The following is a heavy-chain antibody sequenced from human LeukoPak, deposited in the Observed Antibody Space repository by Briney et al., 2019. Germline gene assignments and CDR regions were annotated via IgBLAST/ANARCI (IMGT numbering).Heavy chain of an antibody. CDR1: GYTFTIYA. CDR3: AREWPQDYYGSGSVDY. J-gene: IGHJ4*02. D-gene: IGHD3-10*01. CDR2: INAGNGNT. V-gene: IGHV1-3*01. Sequence: ASVKVSCKASGYTFTIYAMHWVRQAPGQRLEWMGWINAGNGNTKYSQKFQGRVTITRDTSASKAYMELIILISEDTSVYYCAREWPQDYYGSGSVDYWGQGTLVTVSS.